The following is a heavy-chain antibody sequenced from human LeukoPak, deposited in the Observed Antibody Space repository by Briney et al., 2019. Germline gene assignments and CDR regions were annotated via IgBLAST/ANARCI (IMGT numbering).Heavy chain of an antibody. J-gene: IGHJ1*01. V-gene: IGHV1-69*06. CDR3: AREKDNQGYFQH. D-gene: IGHD1-14*01. CDR1: GGTFSSYA. Sequence: SVKISCKASGGTFSSYAISWVRQAPGQGLEWMGGIIPIFGTANYAQKFQGRVTITADKSTSTAYMKLSSLRSEDTAVYYCAREKDNQGYFQHWGQGTLVTVSS. CDR2: IIPIFGTA.